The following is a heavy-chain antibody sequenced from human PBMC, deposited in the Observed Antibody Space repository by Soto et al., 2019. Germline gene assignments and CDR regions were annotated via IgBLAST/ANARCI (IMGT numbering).Heavy chain of an antibody. D-gene: IGHD3-3*01. Sequence: QVQLQESGPGLVKPSETLSLTCTVSGGSISSYYWSWIGQPPGKGLEWIGYIYYSGSTNYNPSLKSRVTISVDTSKNQFSLKLSSVTAADTAVYYCARVSSHDYDFWSGYSNYYMHVWGKGTTVTVSS. CDR1: GGSISSYY. J-gene: IGHJ6*03. CDR3: ARVSSHDYDFWSGYSNYYMHV. CDR2: IYYSGST. V-gene: IGHV4-59*01.